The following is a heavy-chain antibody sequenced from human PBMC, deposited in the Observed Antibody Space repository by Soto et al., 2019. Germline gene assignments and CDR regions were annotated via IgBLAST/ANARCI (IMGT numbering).Heavy chain of an antibody. D-gene: IGHD3-22*01. V-gene: IGHV1-69*12. CDR3: ARDRGPSSGYYPYWFDP. CDR2: IIPIFGTA. Sequence: QVQLVQSGAEVKKPGSSVKVSCKASGGTFSSYAITWVRQAPGQGLEWMGGIIPIFGTANYAQKFQARVTITADESTRTAYREPSSLRSEDTAVYYCARDRGPSSGYYPYWFDPWGQGTLVTVSS. J-gene: IGHJ5*02. CDR1: GGTFSSYA.